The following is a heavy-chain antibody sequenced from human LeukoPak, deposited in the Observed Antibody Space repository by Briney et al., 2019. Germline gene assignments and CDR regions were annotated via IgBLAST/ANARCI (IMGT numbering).Heavy chain of an antibody. CDR1: GYTFTSYG. CDR3: ARGVVPAAISGYFYYGVDV. Sequence: ASVKVSCKASGYTFTSYGISWVRQAPGQGLEWMGWISAYNGNTNYAQKLQGRVTMTTDTSTSTAYMELRSLRSDDTAVYYRARGVVPAAISGYFYYGVDVWGQGTTVTVSS. D-gene: IGHD2-2*01. CDR2: ISAYNGNT. V-gene: IGHV1-18*01. J-gene: IGHJ6*02.